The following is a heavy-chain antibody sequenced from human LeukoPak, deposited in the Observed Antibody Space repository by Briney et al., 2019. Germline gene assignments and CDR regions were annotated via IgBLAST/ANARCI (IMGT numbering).Heavy chain of an antibody. J-gene: IGHJ4*02. CDR3: ARGVGFCTNGVCYLGRFDY. Sequence: GGSLRLSCAASGFSFSNYGMAWVRQAPGKGLEWVSYISSSGSTIYYADSVKGRFTISRDNAKNSLYLQMNSLRAEDTAVYYCARGVGFCTNGVCYLGRFDYWGQGTLVTVSS. V-gene: IGHV3-48*04. CDR1: GFSFSNYG. CDR2: ISSSGSTI. D-gene: IGHD2-8*01.